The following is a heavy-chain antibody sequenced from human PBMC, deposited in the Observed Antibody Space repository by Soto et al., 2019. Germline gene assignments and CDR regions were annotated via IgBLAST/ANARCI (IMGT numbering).Heavy chain of an antibody. J-gene: IGHJ4*02. CDR3: ARSLGSAAGWSFDV. V-gene: IGHV4-4*07. CDR1: GGSMSDYF. Sequence: SETLSLTCTVSGGSMSDYFWTWIRLPAGKRLEWIGRKSISGSTDYNPSLKGRASMSVDTSKNQFSLRLISVAAADTALYYCARSLGSAAGWSFDVWGQGILDTVSS. D-gene: IGHD3-16*01. CDR2: KSISGST.